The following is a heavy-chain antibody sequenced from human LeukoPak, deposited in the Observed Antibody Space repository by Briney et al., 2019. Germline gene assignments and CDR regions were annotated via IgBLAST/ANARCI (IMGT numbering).Heavy chain of an antibody. Sequence: GGSLRLSCAASGFTFSSYWMHWVRQAPGKGLVWVSRINSDGTTTNYADSVRGRFTISRDNTKNTLYLEMNSLRAEDMAVYYCWVPATAGEGDYWGQGTLVSVSS. D-gene: IGHD2-2*01. CDR1: GFTFSSYW. CDR2: INSDGTTT. V-gene: IGHV3-74*01. CDR3: WVPATAGEGDY. J-gene: IGHJ4*02.